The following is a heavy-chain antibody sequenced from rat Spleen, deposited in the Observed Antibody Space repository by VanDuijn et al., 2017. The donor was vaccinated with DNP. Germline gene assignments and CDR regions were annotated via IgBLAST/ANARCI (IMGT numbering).Heavy chain of an antibody. V-gene: IGHV1-32*01. J-gene: IGHJ4*01. CDR2: IGPGSGDP. D-gene: IGHD1-4*01. Sequence: QVQLQQSGAELVKPGSSVKMSCKASGYIFTSYYVYWIKQRPGQGLEWIGRIGPGSGDPDYNEKFKGKATLTVVESSSTAHMQLNSLTPEDTAVYYCARGRSGALDAWGQGTSVTVSS. CDR1: GYIFTSYY. CDR3: ARGRSGALDA.